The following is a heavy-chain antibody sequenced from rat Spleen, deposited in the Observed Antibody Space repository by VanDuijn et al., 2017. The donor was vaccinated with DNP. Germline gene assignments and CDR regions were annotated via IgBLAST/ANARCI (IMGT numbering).Heavy chain of an antibody. V-gene: IGHV5S10*01. D-gene: IGHD1-4*01. Sequence: EVQLVESGGGLVQPGRSLKLSCAASGFTFSDYNMAWVRQAPKKGLEWVATIIYDGSRTYYPDSVKGRFTVSRDNAKSTLYLQMNSLRSEDTATYYCARWPGYNPPYAMDAWGQGTSVTVSS. CDR2: IIYDGSRT. CDR1: GFTFSDYN. J-gene: IGHJ4*01. CDR3: ARWPGYNPPYAMDA.